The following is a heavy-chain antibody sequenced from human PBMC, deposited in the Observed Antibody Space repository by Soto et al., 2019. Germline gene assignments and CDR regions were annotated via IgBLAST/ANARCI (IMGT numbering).Heavy chain of an antibody. J-gene: IGHJ4*02. V-gene: IGHV3-23*01. Sequence: TGGSLRLSCAASGFTFSSHAMSWVRQAPGKGLEWVSAISGSGGSTYYADSVKGRFTISRDNSKNTLYLQMNSLRAEDTAVYYCAKDLSSSGYYYSTFDYWGPGTLVTVFS. CDR1: GFTFSSHA. CDR2: ISGSGGST. CDR3: AKDLSSSGYYYSTFDY. D-gene: IGHD3-22*01.